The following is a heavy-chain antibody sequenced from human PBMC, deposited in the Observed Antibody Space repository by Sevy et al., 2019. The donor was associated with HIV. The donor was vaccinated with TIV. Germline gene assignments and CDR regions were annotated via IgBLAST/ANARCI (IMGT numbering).Heavy chain of an antibody. D-gene: IGHD7-27*01. CDR3: ASQLGIGAFDI. Sequence: GGSLRLSCAASGLSVSRNYLSWVRQAPGKGLEWVSVIYAGGSTDYGDSVKGRFTVSRDKAKKTLYYQMNSLRAEDTAVYYCASQLGIGAFDIWGQGKMVTVSS. J-gene: IGHJ3*02. V-gene: IGHV3-53*01. CDR1: GLSVSRNY. CDR2: IYAGGST.